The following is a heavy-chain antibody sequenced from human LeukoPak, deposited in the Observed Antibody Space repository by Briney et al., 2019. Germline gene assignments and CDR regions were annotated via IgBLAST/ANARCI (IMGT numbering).Heavy chain of an antibody. D-gene: IGHD3-22*01. CDR2: IYTSGST. CDR3: ARETRTYYYDSSGSPLLLLDY. J-gene: IGHJ4*02. Sequence: SETLSLTCTVSGGSTSSYYWSWIRQPAGKGLEWIGRIYTSGSTNYNPSLKSRVTMSVDTSKNQFSLKLSSVTAADTAVYCCARETRTYYYDSSGSPLLLLDYWGQGTLVTVSS. V-gene: IGHV4-4*07. CDR1: GGSTSSYY.